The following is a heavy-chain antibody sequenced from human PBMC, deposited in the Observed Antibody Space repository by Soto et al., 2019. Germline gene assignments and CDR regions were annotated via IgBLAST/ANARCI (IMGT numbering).Heavy chain of an antibody. V-gene: IGHV3-21*01. CDR3: SGVERAYYAVDV. CDR2: ITSSGYYM. J-gene: IGHJ6*02. CDR1: GFTFSSYN. Sequence: EVQLVESGGGLVKPGGSLRLSCAAFGFTFSSYNMNWVRQAPGKGLEWVSLITSSGYYMYYADSLKGRFTISRDNAKNLLNLQMNSLRAEETAVYYCSGVERAYYAVDVWGQGTTVTVSS. D-gene: IGHD1-1*01.